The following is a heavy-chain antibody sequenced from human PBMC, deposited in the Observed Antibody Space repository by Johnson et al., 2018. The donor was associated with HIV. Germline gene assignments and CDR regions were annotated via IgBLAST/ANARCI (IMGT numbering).Heavy chain of an antibody. D-gene: IGHD1-26*01. J-gene: IGHJ3*02. CDR2: IRYDGSNK. CDR1: GFTFSSYG. CDR3: AKDRESGSHPGGLGVIDI. V-gene: IGHV3-30*02. Sequence: QVQVVESGGGVVQPGGSLRLSCAASGFTFSSYGMHWVRQAPGKGLEWVAFIRYDGSNKYYEVSVKGRFTISRDNSKSRRYLQMNSLRPEDTAVYFCAKDRESGSHPGGLGVIDIWGQGTMVTISS.